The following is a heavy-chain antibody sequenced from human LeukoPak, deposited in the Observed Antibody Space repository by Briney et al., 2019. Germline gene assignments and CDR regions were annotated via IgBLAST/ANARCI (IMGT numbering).Heavy chain of an antibody. D-gene: IGHD2-2*01. CDR1: GFTFSSYA. CDR3: ARSAGYCSSTSCYYYDY. J-gene: IGHJ4*02. Sequence: PEGSLRLSCAASGFTFSSYAMPWVRQAPGKGLEWVAVISYDGSNKYYADSVKGRFTIPRENSMNTLYLQMSSLRAEDTAVYYCARSAGYCSSTSCYYYDYWGQGTLVTVSS. CDR2: ISYDGSNK. V-gene: IGHV3-30*04.